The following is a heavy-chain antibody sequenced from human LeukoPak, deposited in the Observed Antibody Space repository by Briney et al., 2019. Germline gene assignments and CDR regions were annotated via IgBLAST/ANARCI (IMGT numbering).Heavy chain of an antibody. D-gene: IGHD6-6*01. CDR3: AREGEQLDY. Sequence: SETLSLTRTVSGGSISSYYWSWIRQPPGKGLEWIGYIYYSGSTNYNPSLKSRVTISVDTSKKQFSLKLSSVTAADTAVYYCAREGEQLDYWGQGTLVTVSS. CDR2: IYYSGST. V-gene: IGHV4-59*01. J-gene: IGHJ4*02. CDR1: GGSISSYY.